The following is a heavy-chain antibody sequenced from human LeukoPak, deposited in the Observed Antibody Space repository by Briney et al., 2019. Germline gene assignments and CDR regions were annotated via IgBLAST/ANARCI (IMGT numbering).Heavy chain of an antibody. V-gene: IGHV3-48*04. Sequence: GGSLRLSCAASGFTYSSYSMSWVRQAPGKGLEWVSYIRSTGETIYYADSVKGRFTISRDNAKNSLYLQMNSLRAEDTAVYYCARDNGGYCSGGSCYSGWFDPWGQGTLVTVSS. D-gene: IGHD2-15*01. CDR1: GFTYSSYS. CDR3: ARDNGGYCSGGSCYSGWFDP. CDR2: IRSTGETI. J-gene: IGHJ5*02.